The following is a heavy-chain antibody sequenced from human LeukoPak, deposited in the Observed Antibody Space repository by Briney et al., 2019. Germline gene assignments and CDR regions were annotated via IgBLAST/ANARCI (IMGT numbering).Heavy chain of an antibody. CDR2: IYPGDSDT. CDR3: ASRQAIRGYTHAFDI. J-gene: IGHJ3*02. D-gene: IGHD5-18*01. Sequence: GESLKISCKGSGYSFTSYWIGWVRQMPGKGLEWMGIIYPGDSDTRYSPSFQGQVTISADKSISTAYLQWSSLKASDTAVYYCASRQAIRGYTHAFDIWGQGTMVTVSS. CDR1: GYSFTSYW. V-gene: IGHV5-51*01.